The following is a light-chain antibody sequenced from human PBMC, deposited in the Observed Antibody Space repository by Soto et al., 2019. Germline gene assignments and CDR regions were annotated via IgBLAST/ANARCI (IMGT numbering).Light chain of an antibody. CDR3: SSYTSSSTYV. CDR2: EVS. Sequence: QSVLTHPASVSGSPGQSVTISCTGTSSDVGGYNYVSWYQQHPGKAPKLMIYEVSNRPSGVSNRFSGSKSGNTASLTISGLQAEDEADYYRSSYTSSSTYVFGTGTKVTVL. J-gene: IGLJ1*01. V-gene: IGLV2-14*01. CDR1: SSDVGGYNY.